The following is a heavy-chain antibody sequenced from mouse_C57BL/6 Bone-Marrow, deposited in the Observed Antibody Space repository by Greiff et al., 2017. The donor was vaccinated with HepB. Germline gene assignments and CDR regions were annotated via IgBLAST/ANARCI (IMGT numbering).Heavy chain of an antibody. CDR3: ARNSNNYYGSSYYAMDY. CDR2: IWSGGST. V-gene: IGHV2-2*01. D-gene: IGHD1-1*01. J-gene: IGHJ4*01. CDR1: GFSLTSYG. Sequence: VKLMESGPGLVQPSQSLSITCTVSGFSLTSYGVHWVRQSPGKGLEWLGVIWSGGSTDYNAAFISRLSISKDNSKSQVFFKMNSLQADDTAIYYCARNSNNYYGSSYYAMDYWGQGTSVTVSS.